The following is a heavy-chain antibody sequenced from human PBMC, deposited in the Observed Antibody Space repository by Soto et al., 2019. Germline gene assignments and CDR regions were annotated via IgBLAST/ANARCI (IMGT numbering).Heavy chain of an antibody. V-gene: IGHV4-39*01. CDR3: ARQRTSVVTQAYFDR. Sequence: SETLSLTCTVPGASISSRSNYWGWIRQPPGKGLEWIGSIYYSGSTYNNPSLRSRVSMSIDTSKDQFSLKLKSVTAADTALYFCARQRTSVVTQAYFDRRGPGSLCTVSS. CDR2: IYYSGST. J-gene: IGHJ4*02. CDR1: GASISSRSNY. D-gene: IGHD2-21*02.